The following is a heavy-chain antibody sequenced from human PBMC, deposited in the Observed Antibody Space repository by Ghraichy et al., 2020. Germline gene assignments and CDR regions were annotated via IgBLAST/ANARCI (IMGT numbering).Heavy chain of an antibody. J-gene: IGHJ4*02. Sequence: GGSLRLSCSASGFTFSSYAMHWVRQAPGKGLEYVSAISSNGGSTYYADSVKGRFTISRDNSKNTLYLQMSSLRAEDTAGYYCVKNSDWYYYGSGKDYWGQGTLVTVSS. CDR1: GFTFSSYA. CDR2: ISSNGGST. CDR3: VKNSDWYYYGSGKDY. V-gene: IGHV3-64D*09. D-gene: IGHD3-10*01.